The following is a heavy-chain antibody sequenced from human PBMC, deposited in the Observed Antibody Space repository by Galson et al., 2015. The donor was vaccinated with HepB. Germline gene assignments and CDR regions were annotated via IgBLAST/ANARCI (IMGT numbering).Heavy chain of an antibody. J-gene: IGHJ4*02. CDR3: ASGIAAAGSTREAFDY. V-gene: IGHV3-53*01. CDR2: IYSGGST. Sequence: SLRLSCAASGFTVSSNYMSWVRQAPGKGLEWVSVIYSGGSTYYADSVKGRFTISRDNSKNTLYLQMNSLRAEDTAVYYCASGIAAAGSTREAFDYWGQGTLVTVSS. CDR1: GFTVSSNY. D-gene: IGHD6-13*01.